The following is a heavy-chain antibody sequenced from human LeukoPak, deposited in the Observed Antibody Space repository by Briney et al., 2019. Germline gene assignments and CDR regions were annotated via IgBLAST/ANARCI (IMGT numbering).Heavy chain of an antibody. CDR2: ISSSSSYI. D-gene: IGHD3-22*01. CDR1: GFTFSSYS. J-gene: IGHJ4*02. Sequence: PGGSLRLSCAASGFTFSSYSMNWVRQAPGKGLEWVPSISSSSSYIYYADSVKGRFTISRDNAKNSLYLQMNSLRAEDTAVYYCVRVDSSGYGLHWGLDYWGQGTLVTVSS. CDR3: VRVDSSGYGLHWGLDY. V-gene: IGHV3-21*01.